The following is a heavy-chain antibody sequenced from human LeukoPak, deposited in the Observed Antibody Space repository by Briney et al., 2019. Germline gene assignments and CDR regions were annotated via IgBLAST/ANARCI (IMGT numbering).Heavy chain of an antibody. J-gene: IGHJ4*02. V-gene: IGHV4-39*01. CDR1: GGSISSSSYY. D-gene: IGHD6-19*01. CDR2: IYYSGST. Sequence: SETLSLTCTVSGGSISSSSYYWGWIRQPPGKGLEWIGSIYYSGSTYYNPSLKSRVTISVDTSKSQFSLKLNSVTAADTAVYYCARCGSGWSREFDYWGQGTLVTVSS. CDR3: ARCGSGWSREFDY.